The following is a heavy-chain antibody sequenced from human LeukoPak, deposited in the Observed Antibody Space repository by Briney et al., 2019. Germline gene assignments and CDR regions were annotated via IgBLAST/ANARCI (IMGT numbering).Heavy chain of an antibody. D-gene: IGHD1-1*01. V-gene: IGHV3-7*01. J-gene: IGHJ4*02. Sequence: GGSLRLSCAASGFIFSNSWMTWVRRAPGKGLEWVANINQGGSAKNYVDSVKGRFTISRDNAKNSLYLQMNSLRAEDTAVYYCARDSYHNLDYWGQGTLVTVSS. CDR3: ARDSYHNLDY. CDR1: GFIFSNSW. CDR2: INQGGSAK.